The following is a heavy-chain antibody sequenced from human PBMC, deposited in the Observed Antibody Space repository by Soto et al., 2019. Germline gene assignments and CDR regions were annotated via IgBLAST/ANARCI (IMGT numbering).Heavy chain of an antibody. Sequence: SQTLSLTCAISGDSVSSNSAAWNWIRQSPSRGLEWLGRTYYRSKWYNDYAVSVKSRITINLDTSKNQFSLQLNSVTPEDTAVYYCTRRKNIAAAGSSSYSGLDVWGQGTTVTVSS. J-gene: IGHJ6*02. CDR1: GDSVSSNSAA. D-gene: IGHD6-13*01. V-gene: IGHV6-1*01. CDR2: TYYRSKWYN. CDR3: TRRKNIAAAGSSSYSGLDV.